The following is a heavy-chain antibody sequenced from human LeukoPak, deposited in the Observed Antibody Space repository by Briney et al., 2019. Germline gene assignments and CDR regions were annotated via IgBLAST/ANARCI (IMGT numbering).Heavy chain of an antibody. CDR1: GGSISGSGYY. D-gene: IGHD1-26*01. Sequence: SETRSLTCTVSGGSISGSGYYWSWIRQPPGKGLDWIGYIYHTGSTYYNPSLASRVTISVDRSKNQFSLRLTSVTAADTAVFYCARGGVGPTTNWFDPWGQGTLVTVSS. CDR3: ARGGVGPTTNWFDP. CDR2: IYHTGST. V-gene: IGHV4-30-2*01. J-gene: IGHJ5*02.